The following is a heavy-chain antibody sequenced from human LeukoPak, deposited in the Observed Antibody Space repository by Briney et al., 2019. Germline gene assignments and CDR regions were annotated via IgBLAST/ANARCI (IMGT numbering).Heavy chain of an antibody. Sequence: GGSLRLSCAASGFTFSSYSMNWVSQAPGKGLEWVSYISSSSSTIYYAESVKGRFTISRDNAKNSLYLQMNSLRAEDTAVYYCARRDSSDFDYWGQGTLVTVSS. D-gene: IGHD3-22*01. CDR1: GFTFSSYS. CDR3: ARRDSSDFDY. CDR2: ISSSSSTI. J-gene: IGHJ4*02. V-gene: IGHV3-48*01.